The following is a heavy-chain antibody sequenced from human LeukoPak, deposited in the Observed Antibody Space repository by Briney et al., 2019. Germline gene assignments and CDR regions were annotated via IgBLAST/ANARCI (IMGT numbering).Heavy chain of an antibody. Sequence: PGGSLRRSCAASGFTFSSYSMTWVRQAPGKGLEWVSSIRSSSNYIYYADSVKGRFTISRDNAKNSLYLQMNSLRAEDTAVYFCARGQGQLWSFDYWGQGILVTVSS. CDR1: GFTFSSYS. V-gene: IGHV3-21*01. J-gene: IGHJ4*02. CDR3: ARGQGQLWSFDY. D-gene: IGHD5-18*01. CDR2: IRSSSNYI.